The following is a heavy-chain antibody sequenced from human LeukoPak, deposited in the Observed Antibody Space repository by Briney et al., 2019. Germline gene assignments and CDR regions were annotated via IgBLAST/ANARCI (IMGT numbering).Heavy chain of an antibody. J-gene: IGHJ4*02. CDR2: IAGGGGSI. V-gene: IGHV3-23*01. D-gene: IGHD2-15*01. Sequence: GKSLRLSCVGSGFNFDTYAMAWIRQAPGKGLEWVSSIAGGGGSISYAESVKGRFTISRDNAKSTLFLQMDSLRAGDTATYFCAIKILGYYPCLSWGPGTPVAVSS. CDR3: AIKILGYYPCLS. CDR1: GFNFDTYA.